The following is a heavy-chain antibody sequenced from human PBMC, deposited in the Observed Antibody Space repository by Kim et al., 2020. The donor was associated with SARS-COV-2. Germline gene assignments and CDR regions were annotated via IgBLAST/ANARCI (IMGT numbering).Heavy chain of an antibody. CDR2: IIPIFGTA. Sequence: SVKVSCKASGGTFSSYAISWVRQAPGQGLEWMGGIIPIFGTANYAQKFQGRVTITADESTSTAYMELSSLRSEDTAVYYCARGGDRVVVNFGGTDAFDIWGQGTMVTVSS. V-gene: IGHV1-69*13. CDR3: ARGGDRVVVNFGGTDAFDI. CDR1: GGTFSSYA. J-gene: IGHJ3*02. D-gene: IGHD3-22*01.